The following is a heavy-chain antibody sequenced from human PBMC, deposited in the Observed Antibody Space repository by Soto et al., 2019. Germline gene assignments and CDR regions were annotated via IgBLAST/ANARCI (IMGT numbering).Heavy chain of an antibody. CDR1: DGPIGSGGYY. J-gene: IGHJ4*02. Sequence: QVQRQESGPGLVKPSQTLSLTCTVSDGPIGSGGYYRSWIRQRPGKGLEWIGYIYASGRTYYNPSLNSRVTISEDPSKNQFSRRLRSVTAADTAVDLCARNSWGSNNFDSWGQGTLVIVSS. CDR2: IYASGRT. D-gene: IGHD3-16*01. CDR3: ARNSWGSNNFDS. V-gene: IGHV4-31*03.